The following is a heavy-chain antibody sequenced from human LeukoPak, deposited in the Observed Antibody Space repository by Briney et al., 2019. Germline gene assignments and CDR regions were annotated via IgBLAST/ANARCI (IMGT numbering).Heavy chain of an antibody. CDR3: AACASLDY. V-gene: IGHV3-21*01. Sequence: GSLRLSCAASGFTFSTYSMNWFRQAPGKGLEWVSIITGSSTYTQYADSVKGRFTISRDNAKNSLYLQMNSLIAEEKAAYLFAACASLDYLGQGTLLTVSS. CDR2: ITGSSTYT. CDR1: GFTFSTYS. J-gene: IGHJ4*02.